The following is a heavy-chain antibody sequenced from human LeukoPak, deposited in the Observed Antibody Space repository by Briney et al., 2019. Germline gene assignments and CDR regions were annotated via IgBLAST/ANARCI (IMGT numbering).Heavy chain of an antibody. J-gene: IGHJ6*03. CDR1: GGTFSSYA. V-gene: IGHV1-69*05. CDR3: ASSSTSANYYYYYMDV. Sequence: ASVKVSCKASGGTFSSYAISWVRQAPGQGLEWMGGIIPIFGTANYAQKFQGRVTITTDESTSTAYMELSSLRSEDTAVYYCASSSTSANYYYYYMDVWGKGTTVTVSS. CDR2: IIPIFGTA. D-gene: IGHD2-2*01.